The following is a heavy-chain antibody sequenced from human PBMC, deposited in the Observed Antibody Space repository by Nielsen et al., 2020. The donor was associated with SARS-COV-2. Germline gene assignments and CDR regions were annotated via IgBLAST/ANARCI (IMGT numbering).Heavy chain of an antibody. V-gene: IGHV3-23*01. Sequence: GGSLRLSCAVSGFTFSAYAMIWVRQGAGKGLEWVAAVSGDRAHTTYYDDSVKGRFTVSRDNSQNTLYLQMNSLRAEDTAVYYCAKEGHWVFDYWGQGTLVTVSS. CDR1: GFTFSAYA. CDR3: AKEGHWVFDY. CDR2: VSGDRAHTT. D-gene: IGHD7-27*01. J-gene: IGHJ4*02.